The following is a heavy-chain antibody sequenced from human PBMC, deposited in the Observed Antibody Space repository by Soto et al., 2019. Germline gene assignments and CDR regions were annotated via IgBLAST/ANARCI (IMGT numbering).Heavy chain of an antibody. CDR2: IYHMGSA. D-gene: IGHD6-13*01. J-gene: IGHJ4*02. CDR3: ARGDRQQQREY. Sequence: QVQLQESGPGLVKPSGTLSLTCNVSGDSISSNNWWSWVRQPPGKGLEWIGEIYHMGSANYNPSLKNRVIISVDKSKNQFFLKLTSVTAADTAVYFCARGDRQQQREYWGQGTLVTVSS. V-gene: IGHV4-4*02. CDR1: GDSISSNNW.